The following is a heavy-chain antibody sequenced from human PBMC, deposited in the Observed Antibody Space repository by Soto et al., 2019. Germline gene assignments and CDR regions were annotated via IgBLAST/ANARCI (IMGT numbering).Heavy chain of an antibody. CDR3: ARGRYGDY. Sequence: QVHLVQSGAEVKKPGASVKVSCKGSGYAFTTYGITWVRQAPGQGLEWMGWISAHNGNTNYAQKLQGRVTVTRDTSTRTAYMELRSLRSDDTAVYDWARGRYGDYWGQGALVTVSS. V-gene: IGHV1-18*01. J-gene: IGHJ4*02. CDR1: GYAFTTYG. CDR2: ISAHNGNT. D-gene: IGHD1-1*01.